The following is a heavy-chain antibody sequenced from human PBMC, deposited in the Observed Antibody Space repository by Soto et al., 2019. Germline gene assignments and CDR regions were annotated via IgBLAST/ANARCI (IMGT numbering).Heavy chain of an antibody. CDR2: MSPNGDNQ. J-gene: IGHJ4*02. D-gene: IGHD3-22*01. CDR1: GFSFSINA. Sequence: GGSLRLSFAAPGFSFSINALHWIRQSPGEGLEWVAVMSPNGDNQYYADSVKGRFTISRDTSKSTLSLQMTSLRPEDTAVYYCASGAAFYYDTSRYWGQGNLVTVSS. V-gene: IGHV3-30-3*01. CDR3: ASGAAFYYDTSRY.